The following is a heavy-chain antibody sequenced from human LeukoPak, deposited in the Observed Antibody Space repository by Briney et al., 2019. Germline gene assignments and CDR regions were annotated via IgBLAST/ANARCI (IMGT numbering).Heavy chain of an antibody. CDR2: IYYSGST. J-gene: IGHJ4*02. D-gene: IGHD1-7*01. V-gene: IGHV4-39*01. CDR3: ARRAPRGTSPLIGFDY. CDR1: GGSISSSSYY. Sequence: SETLSLTCTVSGGSISSSSYYWGWIRQPPGKGLEWIGSIYYSGSTYYNPSLKSRVTISVDTSKNQFSLKLSSVTAADTAVYYCARRAPRGTSPLIGFDYWGQGTLVTVSS.